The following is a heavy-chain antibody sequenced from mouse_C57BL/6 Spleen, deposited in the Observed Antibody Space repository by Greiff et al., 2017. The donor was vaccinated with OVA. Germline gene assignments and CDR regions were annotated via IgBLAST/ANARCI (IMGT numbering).Heavy chain of an antibody. Sequence: VQLQQPGAELVKPGASVKLSCKASGYTFTSYWMHWVKQRPGQGLEWIGMIHPNSGSTNYNEKFKSKATLTVDKSSSTAYMQLSSLTSEDSAVYYCARGDTTVVEGYYFDYWGQGTTLTVSS. V-gene: IGHV1-64*01. CDR1: GYTFTSYW. CDR2: IHPNSGST. D-gene: IGHD1-1*01. CDR3: ARGDTTVVEGYYFDY. J-gene: IGHJ2*01.